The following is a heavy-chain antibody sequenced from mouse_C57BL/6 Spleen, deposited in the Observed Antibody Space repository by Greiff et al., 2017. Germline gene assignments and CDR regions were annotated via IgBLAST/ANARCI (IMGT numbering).Heavy chain of an antibody. V-gene: IGHV14-4*01. CDR1: GFNIKDDY. CDR2: IDPENGAT. Sequence: VQLKESGAELVRPGASVKLSCTASGFNIKDDYMHWVKQRPEQGLEWIGWIDPENGATEYASKFQGKATITADTSSNTAYLQLSSLTSEDTAVYYCTLMISYAMDYWGQGTSVTVSS. D-gene: IGHD2-4*01. J-gene: IGHJ4*01. CDR3: TLMISYAMDY.